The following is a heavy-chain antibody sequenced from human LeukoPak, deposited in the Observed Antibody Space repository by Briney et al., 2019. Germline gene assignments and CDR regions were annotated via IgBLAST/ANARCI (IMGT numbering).Heavy chain of an antibody. J-gene: IGHJ4*02. CDR2: INPNSGGT. V-gene: IGHV1-2*02. D-gene: IGHD3-10*01. CDR1: GYTFTCYY. Sequence: ASVKVSCKASGYTFTCYYMHWVRQAPGQGLEWMGWINPNSGGTNSAQKFQGRVTMTRDTSISTAYMELSRLRSDDTAVYYCATAYYYGSGSYSYYFDYWGQGTLVTVSS. CDR3: ATAYYYGSGSYSYYFDY.